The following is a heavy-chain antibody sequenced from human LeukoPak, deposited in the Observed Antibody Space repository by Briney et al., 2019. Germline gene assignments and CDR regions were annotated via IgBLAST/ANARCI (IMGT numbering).Heavy chain of an antibody. V-gene: IGHV3-30*02. J-gene: IGHJ6*03. CDR1: GFTFSSYW. CDR3: AKAASKRTDYGDYAFYYYMDV. Sequence: GGSLRLSCAASGFTFSSYWMTWVRQAPGKGLDWVAFIHYDGSNKYYADSVKGRFTISKDDSKNTLYLQMHSLRAEDTAVYYCAKAASKRTDYGDYAFYYYMDVWGKGTTVTISS. CDR2: IHYDGSNK. D-gene: IGHD4-17*01.